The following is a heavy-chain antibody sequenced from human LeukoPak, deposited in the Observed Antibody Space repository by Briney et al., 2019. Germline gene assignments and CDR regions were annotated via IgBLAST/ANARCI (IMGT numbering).Heavy chain of an antibody. Sequence: SETLSLTCAVYGGSFSGYYWSWIRQPPGKGLEWIGEINHSGSTNYNPSLKSRVTISVDTSKNQFSLKLSSVTAADTAVYYCARATYYYGSGRRYYYYMDVWGKGTTVTVSS. CDR1: GGSFSGYY. J-gene: IGHJ6*03. CDR2: INHSGST. CDR3: ARATYYYGSGRRYYYYMDV. V-gene: IGHV4-34*01. D-gene: IGHD3-10*01.